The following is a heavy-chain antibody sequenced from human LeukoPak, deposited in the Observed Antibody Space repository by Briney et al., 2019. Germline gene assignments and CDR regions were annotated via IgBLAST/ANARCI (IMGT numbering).Heavy chain of an antibody. J-gene: IGHJ4*02. V-gene: IGHV4-34*01. CDR1: GGSFSGYY. CDR3: ARSTTKWQRYPLFDY. CDR2: INHSGST. Sequence: PSETLSLTCAVYGGSFSGYYWSWIRQPPGKGLEWIGEINHSGSTNYNPSLKSRVTISVDTSKNQFSLKLSSVTAADTAVYYCARSTTKWQRYPLFDYWGQGTLVTVSS. D-gene: IGHD5-12*01.